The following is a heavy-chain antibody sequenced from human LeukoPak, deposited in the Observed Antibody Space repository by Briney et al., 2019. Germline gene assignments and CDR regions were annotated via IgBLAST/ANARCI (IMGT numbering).Heavy chain of an antibody. CDR3: AREAIAAAGTGWFDP. CDR2: ISYDGSNK. CDR1: GFTFSSYA. V-gene: IGHV3-30-3*01. J-gene: IGHJ5*02. Sequence: HPGGSLRLSCAASGFTFSSYAMHWVRQAPGKGLEWVAVISYDGSNKYYADSVKGRFTISRDSSKNTLYLQMNSLRAEDTAVYYCAREAIAAAGTGWFDPWGQGTLVTVSS. D-gene: IGHD6-13*01.